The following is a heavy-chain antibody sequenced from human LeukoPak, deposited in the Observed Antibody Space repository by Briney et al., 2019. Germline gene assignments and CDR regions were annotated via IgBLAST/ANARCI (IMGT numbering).Heavy chain of an antibody. V-gene: IGHV3-30*04. CDR2: ISYDGSNK. Sequence: PGRSLRLSCAASGFILSDYNMHWVRQAPGKGLEWVAVISYDGSNKYYADSVKGRFTISRDNSKNTLYLQMNSLRAEDTAVYYCAREFFDREGGTTVLDYWGQGTLVTVSS. J-gene: IGHJ4*02. CDR1: GFILSDYN. D-gene: IGHD1-26*01. CDR3: AREFFDREGGTTVLDY.